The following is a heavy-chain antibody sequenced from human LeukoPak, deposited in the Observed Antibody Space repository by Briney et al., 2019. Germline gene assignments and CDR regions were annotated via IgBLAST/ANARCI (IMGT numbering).Heavy chain of an antibody. Sequence: KPSETLSLTRTVSGGSISSSSYYWGWIRQPPGKGLEWIGSIGSIYHSGSTYYNPSLKNRVTISLDTSKNQFSLRLSSVTATDTAVYYCARGGGLEPFDIWGQGTMVTVSS. CDR3: ARGGGLEPFDI. V-gene: IGHV4-39*01. D-gene: IGHD3-16*01. CDR2: IYHSGST. J-gene: IGHJ3*02. CDR1: GGSISSSSYY.